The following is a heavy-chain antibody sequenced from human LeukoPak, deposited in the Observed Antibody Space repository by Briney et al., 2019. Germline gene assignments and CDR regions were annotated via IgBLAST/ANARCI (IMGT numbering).Heavy chain of an antibody. CDR3: AWRSGSYYFDY. J-gene: IGHJ4*02. CDR2: IYHSGST. Sequence: SETLSLTCAVSGGSISSSNWWSWVRQPPGKGLEWIGEIYHSGSTNYNPSLKSRVTISVDKSKNQFSLKLSSVAAADTAVYYCAWRSGSYYFDYWGQGTLVTVSS. D-gene: IGHD1-26*01. V-gene: IGHV4-4*02. CDR1: GGSISSSNW.